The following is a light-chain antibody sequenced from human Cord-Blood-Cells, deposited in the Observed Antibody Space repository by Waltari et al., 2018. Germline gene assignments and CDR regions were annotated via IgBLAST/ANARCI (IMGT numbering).Light chain of an antibody. Sequence: EIVLTQSPATLSLSPGERATLSCRASQSVSSYLAWYQQKPGQAPRLLFYDASNRATGIPARCSGGGSGTDFTLTISSLEPEDFAVYYCQQRSNWLTFGGGTKVEIK. CDR3: QQRSNWLT. CDR2: DAS. V-gene: IGKV3-11*01. J-gene: IGKJ4*01. CDR1: QSVSSY.